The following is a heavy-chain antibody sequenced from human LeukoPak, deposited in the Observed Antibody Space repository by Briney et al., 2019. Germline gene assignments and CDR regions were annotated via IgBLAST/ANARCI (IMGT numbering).Heavy chain of an antibody. V-gene: IGHV3-7*01. D-gene: IGHD6-13*01. CDR3: ARGHGIAAAGTFY. J-gene: IGHJ4*02. CDR2: IKQDGKEK. Sequence: GGSLRLSCAASGFTFSSYWMSCVRQAPGKGLEGVANIKQDGKEKFYVDSVKGRFTISRDDAKNSLHLQMNSLRAEDTAVYYCARGHGIAAAGTFYWGQGTLVTVSS. CDR1: GFTFSSYW.